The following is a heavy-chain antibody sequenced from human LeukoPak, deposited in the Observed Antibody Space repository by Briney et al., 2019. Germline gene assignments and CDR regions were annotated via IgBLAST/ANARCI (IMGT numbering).Heavy chain of an antibody. CDR3: ARDQRIRSGSGWNY. Sequence: ASVKVSCKASGYTFTSYDINWVRQAPGQGLEWMGWMNPNSGNTGYAQKFQGRVTMTRNTSISTAYMELSSLRSEDTAVYYCARDQRIRSGSGWNYWGQGTLVTVSS. CDR1: GYTFTSYD. J-gene: IGHJ4*02. CDR2: MNPNSGNT. V-gene: IGHV1-8*01. D-gene: IGHD6-19*01.